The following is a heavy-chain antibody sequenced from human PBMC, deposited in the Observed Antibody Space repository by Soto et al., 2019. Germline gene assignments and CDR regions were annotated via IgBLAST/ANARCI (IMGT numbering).Heavy chain of an antibody. CDR2: VYYGGT. J-gene: IGHJ4*02. Sequence: ASETLSLTCTVSGGSMSSNYWSWIRQSPGKGLEWIGFVYYGGTNYNPSFESRVTMSVDTPENQFSLELSSVTAADTAVYYCVSYRGAFYFDHWGQGALVTVSS. V-gene: IGHV4-59*01. CDR1: GGSMSSNY. CDR3: VSYRGAFYFDH. D-gene: IGHD4-4*01.